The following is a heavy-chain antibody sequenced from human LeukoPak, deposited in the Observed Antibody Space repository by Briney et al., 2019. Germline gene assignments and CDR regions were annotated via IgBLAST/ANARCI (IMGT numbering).Heavy chain of an antibody. CDR3: TTRDQTYYYGSGSYSVDY. D-gene: IGHD3-10*01. CDR1: GFTFSNAW. CDR2: IKSKTDGGTT. V-gene: IGHV3-15*01. Sequence: GGSLRLSCAASGFTFSNAWMSWVRQAPGKGLEWVGRIKSKTDGGTTDYAAPVKGRFTISRDDSKNTLYLQMNSLKTEDTAVYYCTTRDQTYYYGSGSYSVDYWGQGTLVTVSS. J-gene: IGHJ4*02.